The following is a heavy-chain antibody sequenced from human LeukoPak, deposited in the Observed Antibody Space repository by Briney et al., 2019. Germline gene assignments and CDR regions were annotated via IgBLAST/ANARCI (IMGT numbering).Heavy chain of an antibody. Sequence: GGSLRLSCAASGFTFSSSWMAWVRQAPGKGLEWVANIKEDGSDKNYVDSMKGRFTISRDNAKNSLYLQMNSLRAEDTAVYYCARDAAYGYDRFDYWGQGNQVTVSS. CDR2: IKEDGSDK. V-gene: IGHV3-7*01. CDR1: GFTFSSSW. D-gene: IGHD5-18*01. CDR3: ARDAAYGYDRFDY. J-gene: IGHJ4*02.